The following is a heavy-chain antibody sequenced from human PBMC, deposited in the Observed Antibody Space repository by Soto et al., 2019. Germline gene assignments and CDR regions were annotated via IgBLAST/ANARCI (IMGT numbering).Heavy chain of an antibody. CDR3: ARGWGYDSNDYYYAY. J-gene: IGHJ4*02. CDR2: IIPIFGTA. D-gene: IGHD3-22*01. V-gene: IGHV1-69*01. Sequence: QVQLVQSGAEVRKPGSSVKVSCKASGGTFSRHAISWVRQAPGQGLEWMGGIIPIFGTANHAQKVQGRATIVEDDSTNMVYMELSSVRSEDTAMYYCARGWGYDSNDYYYAYWGQGTLVIVSS. CDR1: GGTFSRHA.